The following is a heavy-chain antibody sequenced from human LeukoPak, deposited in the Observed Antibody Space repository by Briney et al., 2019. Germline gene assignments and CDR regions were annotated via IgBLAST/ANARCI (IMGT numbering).Heavy chain of an antibody. J-gene: IGHJ3*02. D-gene: IGHD3-10*01. CDR3: ARGGDYFGSGTYPFPLDI. CDR2: IGTGGDT. Sequence: GGSLRLSCAASGFTFSNHDMHWVRQATGRGLEWVSAIGTGGDTYYDASVKGRFTISRENARSSLYLQMNSLRVGDTAVYYCARGGDYFGSGTYPFPLDIWGQGTMVTVSS. CDR1: GFTFSNHD. V-gene: IGHV3-13*01.